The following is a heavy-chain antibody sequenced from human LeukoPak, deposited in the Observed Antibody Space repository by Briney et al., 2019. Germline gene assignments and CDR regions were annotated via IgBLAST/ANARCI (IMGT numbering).Heavy chain of an antibody. CDR1: GFTFSSDW. Sequence: PGGSLRLSCAASGFTFSSDWMHWVLQAPGKGLVWFSRINGDGSIPYYADSVKGRFTISRDNAKNTLYLQMNSLRAEDTAVYYCARDRGITGTMPLDYWGQGTLVTVSS. J-gene: IGHJ4*02. V-gene: IGHV3-74*01. D-gene: IGHD1-7*01. CDR3: ARDRGITGTMPLDY. CDR2: INGDGSIP.